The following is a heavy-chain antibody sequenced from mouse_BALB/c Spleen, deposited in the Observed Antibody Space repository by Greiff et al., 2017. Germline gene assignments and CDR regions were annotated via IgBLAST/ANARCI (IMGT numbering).Heavy chain of an antibody. CDR1: GFTFSSYT. Sequence: EVKLQESGGGLVQPGGSLKLSCAASGFTFSSYTMSWVRQTPEKRLEWVAYISNGGGSTYYPDTVKGRFTISRDNAKNTLYLQMSSLKSEDTAMYYCARRDSNYAMDYWGQGTSVTVSS. CDR2: ISNGGGST. J-gene: IGHJ4*01. CDR3: ARRDSNYAMDY. D-gene: IGHD3-3*01. V-gene: IGHV5-12-2*01.